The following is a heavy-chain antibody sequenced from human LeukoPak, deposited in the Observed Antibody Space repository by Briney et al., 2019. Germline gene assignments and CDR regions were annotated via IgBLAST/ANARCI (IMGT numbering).Heavy chain of an antibody. V-gene: IGHV4-59*01. CDR3: ARASWSSRLIDY. D-gene: IGHD6-13*01. CDR2: IYYSGTT. CDR1: GVSISSYY. J-gene: IGHJ4*02. Sequence: PSETLSLTCTVSGVSISSYYWTWLRQPPGKGLEWVGYIYYSGTTNYNPSLQSRVTISIDTSKNQFSLKLSSVTAADTAVYYCARASWSSRLIDYWGQGTLVTVSS.